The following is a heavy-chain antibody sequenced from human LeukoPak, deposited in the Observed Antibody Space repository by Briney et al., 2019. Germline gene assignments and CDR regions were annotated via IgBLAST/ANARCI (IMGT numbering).Heavy chain of an antibody. Sequence: PGGSLRLSCAASGFTFSLAAMSWVRQAPGKGLEWVSDISGSGGTADYADAVKGRFTVSTDNSKNTLFLQMNNLRVEDTAVYYCAKSGSSFDIWGQGTMVTVSS. J-gene: IGHJ3*02. CDR2: ISGSGGTA. V-gene: IGHV3-23*01. D-gene: IGHD2-15*01. CDR3: AKSGSSFDI. CDR1: GFTFSLAA.